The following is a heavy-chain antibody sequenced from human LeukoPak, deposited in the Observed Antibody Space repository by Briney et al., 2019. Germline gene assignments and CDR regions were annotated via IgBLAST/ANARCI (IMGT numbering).Heavy chain of an antibody. CDR2: IYPGDSDT. CDR3: ARQSEEYSSSWYQLDPGVDY. J-gene: IGHJ4*02. V-gene: IGHV5-51*01. CDR1: GYSFTSYW. D-gene: IGHD6-13*01. Sequence: GESLKISCKGSGYSFTSYWIGWVRQMPGKGLEWMGIIYPGDSDTRYSPSFQGQVTISADKSISTAYLQWSSLKASDTAMYYCARQSEEYSSSWYQLDPGVDYWGQGTLVTVSS.